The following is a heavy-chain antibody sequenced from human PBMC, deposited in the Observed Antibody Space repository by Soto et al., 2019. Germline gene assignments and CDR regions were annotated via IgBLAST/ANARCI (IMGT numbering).Heavy chain of an antibody. CDR1: GFTFSSYG. D-gene: IGHD3-16*01. Sequence: GGSLRLSCAASGFTFSSYGMHWVRQARGKGLEWVAVISYDGSNKYYADSVKGRFTISRDNSNNTLYLQINSLRAEDTAVYYCAKDFGGRGYYYYYGMDVWGQGTTVTVSS. V-gene: IGHV3-30*18. J-gene: IGHJ6*02. CDR3: AKDFGGRGYYYYYGMDV. CDR2: ISYDGSNK.